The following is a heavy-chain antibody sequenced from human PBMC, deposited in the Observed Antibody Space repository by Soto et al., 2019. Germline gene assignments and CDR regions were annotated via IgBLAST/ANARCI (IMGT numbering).Heavy chain of an antibody. CDR3: GQKGGGDRILDY. V-gene: IGHV2-5*02. J-gene: IGHJ4*02. CDR1: GFSLSTSGVG. CDR2: IYWDDYK. D-gene: IGHD3-16*01. Sequence: SGPTLVNPTQTLTLTCTFSGFSLSTSGVGVGWIRQPPGEALEWLALIYWDDYKHFSPSLESRLTITKDTSKNQVVLTMTNMEPVETATYSWGQKGGGDRILDYWGQGTLVTVSS.